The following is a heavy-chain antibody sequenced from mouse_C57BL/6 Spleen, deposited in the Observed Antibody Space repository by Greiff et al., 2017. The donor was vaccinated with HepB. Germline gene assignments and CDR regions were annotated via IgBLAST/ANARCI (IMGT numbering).Heavy chain of an antibody. CDR1: GFTFSSYA. CDR3: AREGYYFDD. J-gene: IGHJ2*01. Sequence: DVHLVESGGGLVKPGGSLKLSCAASGFTFSSYAMSWVRQTPEKRLEWVATISDGGSYTYYPDNVKGRFTISRDNAKNNLYLQMSHLKSEDTAMYDGAREGYYFDDWGQGTTLTVAS. V-gene: IGHV5-4*01. CDR2: ISDGGSYT.